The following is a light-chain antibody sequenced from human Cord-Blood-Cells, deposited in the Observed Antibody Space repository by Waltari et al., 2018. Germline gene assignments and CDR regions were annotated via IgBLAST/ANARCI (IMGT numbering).Light chain of an antibody. CDR1: SLISYY. Sequence: SSELTQDPAVSVALGQTVRITCQGESLISYYPSWYQQKPGQAPVLVIYGKNNRPSGIPDRFSGSSSGNTASLTITGAQAEDEADYYCNSRDSSGNHWVFGGGTKLTVL. CDR2: GKN. CDR3: NSRDSSGNHWV. J-gene: IGLJ3*02. V-gene: IGLV3-19*01.